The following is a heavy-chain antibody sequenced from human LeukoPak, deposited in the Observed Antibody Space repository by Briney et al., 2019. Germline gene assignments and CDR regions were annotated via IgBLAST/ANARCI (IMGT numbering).Heavy chain of an antibody. CDR1: GFTFSSYV. Sequence: GGSLRLSCAASGFTFSSYVMHWVRQAPGKGLEWVALTSTDGSNKYYADSVKGRFTISRDNSKNTLYLQMNSLRAEDTAVYYCARDRGGRDGYNLFDAFDIWGQGTMVTVSS. D-gene: IGHD5-24*01. CDR2: TSTDGSNK. V-gene: IGHV3-30*04. CDR3: ARDRGGRDGYNLFDAFDI. J-gene: IGHJ3*02.